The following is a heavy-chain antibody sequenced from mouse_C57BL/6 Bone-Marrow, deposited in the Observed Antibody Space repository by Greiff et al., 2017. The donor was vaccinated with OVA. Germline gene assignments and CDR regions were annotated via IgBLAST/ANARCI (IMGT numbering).Heavy chain of an antibody. Sequence: QVQLQQSGAELARPGASVKLSCKASGYTFTSYGISWVKQSTGQGLEWIGEIYPRSGNTYYNEKFKGKATLTADKSSSTAYMELRSLTSEDSAVYFCARGGYYYGSSLYAMDYWGQGTSVTVSS. CDR3: ARGGYYYGSSLYAMDY. CDR2: IYPRSGNT. CDR1: GYTFTSYG. J-gene: IGHJ4*01. D-gene: IGHD1-1*01. V-gene: IGHV1-81*01.